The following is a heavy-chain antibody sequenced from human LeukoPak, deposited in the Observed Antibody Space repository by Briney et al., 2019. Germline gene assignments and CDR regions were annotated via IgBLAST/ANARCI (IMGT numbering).Heavy chain of an antibody. CDR3: ARDLLYSSSSGGYYYYGMDV. CDR2: INPSVGST. V-gene: IGHV1-46*01. Sequence: ASVKVSCKASGYTFTSYYMHWVRQAPGQGLEWMGIINPSVGSTSYAQKFQGRVTMTRDTSTSTVYMELSSLRSEDTAVYYCARDLLYSSSSGGYYYYGMDVWGQGTTVTVSS. D-gene: IGHD6-6*01. CDR1: GYTFTSYY. J-gene: IGHJ6*02.